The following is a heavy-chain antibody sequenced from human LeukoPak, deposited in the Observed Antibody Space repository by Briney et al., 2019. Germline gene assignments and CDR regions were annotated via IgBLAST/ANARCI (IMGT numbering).Heavy chain of an antibody. Sequence: ASVKVSCKASGYNFFTYGITWVRQAPGQGLEWMGWISPHNGNANYAQKFQDRVIMTTDTSTNTAFMEVRSLRSDDTAMHYCARGDFISSRDYRFFVDYWGQGSLVTVSS. D-gene: IGHD2-2*01. V-gene: IGHV1-18*01. CDR2: ISPHNGNA. CDR1: GYNFFTYG. CDR3: ARGDFISSRDYRFFVDY. J-gene: IGHJ4*01.